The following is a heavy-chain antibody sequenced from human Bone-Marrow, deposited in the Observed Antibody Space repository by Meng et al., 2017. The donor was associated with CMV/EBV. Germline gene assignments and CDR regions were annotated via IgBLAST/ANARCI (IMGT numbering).Heavy chain of an antibody. CDR3: ARDLAVISDWFDP. J-gene: IGHJ5*02. D-gene: IGHD3-22*01. Sequence: SLKISWAASGFSFSSYAMHWVRQAPGKGLEWVAVISYDGSNKYYAASVKGRFTISRDNSKNTLYLQMNSLRAEDTAVYYCARDLAVISDWFDPWGQGTLVTVSS. CDR2: ISYDGSNK. V-gene: IGHV3-30-3*01. CDR1: GFSFSSYA.